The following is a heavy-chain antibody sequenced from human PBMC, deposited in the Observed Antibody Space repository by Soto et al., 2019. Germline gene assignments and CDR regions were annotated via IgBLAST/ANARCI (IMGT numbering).Heavy chain of an antibody. J-gene: IGHJ4*02. CDR1: GFTFSDYY. V-gene: IGHV3-11*01. CDR3: ARTYDYGDPFYFDY. CDR2: ISSSGSTI. Sequence: GGSLRLSCAASGFTFSDYYMSWIRQAPGKGLEWVSYISSSGSTIYYADSVEGRFTISRDNAKNSLYLQMNSLRAEDAAVYYCARTYDYGDPFYFDYWGQGTLVTVSS. D-gene: IGHD4-17*01.